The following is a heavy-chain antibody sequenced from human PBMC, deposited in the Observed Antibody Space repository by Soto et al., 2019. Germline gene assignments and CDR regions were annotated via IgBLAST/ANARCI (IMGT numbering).Heavy chain of an antibody. CDR3: AHSLIPNWGSRGAFDY. CDR2: IYWDDDK. V-gene: IGHV2-5*02. CDR1: GFSLSTSGVG. Sequence: QITLKESGPTLVKPTQTLTLTCTFSGFSLSTSGVGVGWIRQPPGKALEWLALIYWDDDKPYSPSLKSRLTTPKDTPKNQRVLKMTNMDPVDTATYYCAHSLIPNWGSRGAFDYWGQGTLVTVSS. D-gene: IGHD7-27*01. J-gene: IGHJ4*02.